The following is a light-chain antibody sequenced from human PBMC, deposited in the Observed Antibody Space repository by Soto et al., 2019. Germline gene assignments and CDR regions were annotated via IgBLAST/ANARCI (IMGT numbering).Light chain of an antibody. CDR2: DVS. V-gene: IGLV2-14*01. J-gene: IGLJ1*01. CDR3: RSYISSSTYV. Sequence: QSALTQPASVSGSPGQSITISCIGTSSDIGRYNYVSWYQQYPGKAPKFMIYDVSNRPSGVSNRFSGSKSGNTASLTISGLQAEDEADYYCRSYISSSTYVFGTGSRSPS. CDR1: SSDIGRYNY.